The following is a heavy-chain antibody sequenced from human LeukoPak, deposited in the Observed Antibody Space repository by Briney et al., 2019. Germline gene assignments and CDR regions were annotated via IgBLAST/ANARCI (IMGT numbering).Heavy chain of an antibody. J-gene: IGHJ4*02. Sequence: ASVKVSCKASGYTFTSYAMHWVRQAPGQRLEWMGWINAGNGNTKYSQKFQGRVTITRDTSASTAYMELSSLRSEDTAVYYCARLLGPPSYCSGGSCSTRVDYWGQGTLVTVSS. CDR3: ARLLGPPSYCSGGSCSTRVDY. D-gene: IGHD2-15*01. CDR1: GYTFTSYA. V-gene: IGHV1-3*01. CDR2: INAGNGNT.